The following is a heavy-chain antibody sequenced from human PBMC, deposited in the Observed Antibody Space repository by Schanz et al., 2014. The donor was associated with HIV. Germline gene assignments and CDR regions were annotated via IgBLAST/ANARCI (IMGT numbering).Heavy chain of an antibody. V-gene: IGHV3-23*01. CDR1: GFTFNNYA. CDR3: AKDMGGVVPAAPFYYYGMDV. D-gene: IGHD2-2*01. CDR2: ISGGST. Sequence: EVQLLEFGGGLVRPGESLRLSCIASGFTFNNYAMTWVRQAPGKGLEWVSAISGGSTYYADSVKGRFTISRDNSKNTLFLQMNSLRAEDTALYYCAKDMGGVVPAAPFYYYGMDVWGQGTTVTVSS. J-gene: IGHJ6*02.